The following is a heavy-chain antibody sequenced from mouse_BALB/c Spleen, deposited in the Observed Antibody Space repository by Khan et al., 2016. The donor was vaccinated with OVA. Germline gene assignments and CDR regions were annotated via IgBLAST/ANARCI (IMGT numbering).Heavy chain of an antibody. CDR3: ARQPCYHYNIMDY. V-gene: IGHV2-6-1*01. J-gene: IGHJ4*01. Sequence: QVQLKESGPVLAAPSQSLSITCTISGFSLTNYGVHWVRQPPGKGLEWLVVIWNDGTTTYNSALKSKLTITKDNSQSQVLLKMNSLQTDDTAIYFCARQPCYHYNIMDYWGQGTSVTGSA. CDR1: GFSLTNYG. CDR2: IWNDGTT.